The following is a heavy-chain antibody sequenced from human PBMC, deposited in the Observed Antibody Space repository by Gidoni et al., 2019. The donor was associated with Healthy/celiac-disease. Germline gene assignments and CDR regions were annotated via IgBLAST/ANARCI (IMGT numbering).Heavy chain of an antibody. Sequence: EVQLMVSGGGLVQPGVSLRLSCAASGFTCSSYWMSCVRRAPGKGREWVANIKQDGSEKSYVYSVKGRLTTSRANAKTSLYLQMHSSRAEDTAVYYCARVGSGWYYFDYWGQGTLVTVSS. CDR3: ARVGSGWYYFDY. CDR1: GFTCSSYW. J-gene: IGHJ4*02. V-gene: IGHV3-7*03. D-gene: IGHD6-19*01. CDR2: IKQDGSEK.